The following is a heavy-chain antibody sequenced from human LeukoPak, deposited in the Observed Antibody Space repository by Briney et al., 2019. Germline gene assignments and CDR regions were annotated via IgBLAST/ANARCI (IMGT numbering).Heavy chain of an antibody. J-gene: IGHJ4*02. CDR2: MNPNSGNT. V-gene: IGHV1-8*03. CDR1: GYTFTSYD. CDR3: ARASMVRGVRTLGY. D-gene: IGHD3-10*01. Sequence: ASVKVSCKASGYTFTSYDINWVRQATGQGLEWMGWMNPNSGNTGYAQKFQGRVTITRNTSISTAYMELSSLRSEDTAVYYCARASMVRGVRTLGYWGQGTLVTVSS.